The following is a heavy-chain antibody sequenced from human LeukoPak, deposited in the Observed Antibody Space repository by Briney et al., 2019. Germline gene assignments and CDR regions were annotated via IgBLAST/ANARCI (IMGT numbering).Heavy chain of an antibody. Sequence: PSATLSLTCTVSGGSISSYYWSWLRQPAGKGLEWIGRIYTSGSTNYNPSLKSRVTISVDKSKNQFSLKLSSVTAADTAVYYCARVYSSSRGSYYYMDVWGKGTTVTVSS. V-gene: IGHV4-4*07. CDR1: GGSISSYY. D-gene: IGHD6-13*01. J-gene: IGHJ6*03. CDR3: ARVYSSSRGSYYYMDV. CDR2: IYTSGST.